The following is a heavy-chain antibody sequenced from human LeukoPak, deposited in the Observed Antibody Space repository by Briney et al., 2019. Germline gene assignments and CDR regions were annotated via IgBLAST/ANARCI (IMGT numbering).Heavy chain of an antibody. D-gene: IGHD3-3*01. CDR3: ARLGAGPTYYDFWSGYSSFYFDY. J-gene: IGHJ4*02. Sequence: PSETLSLTCTVSGTSITSSYWSWIRQPPGKGLEHIGYIYYTGVTNYSPSLKSRVTMSLDTSKNQFSLKLSSVTAADTAVYYCARLGAGPTYYDFWSGYSSFYFDYWGQGTLVTVSS. V-gene: IGHV4-59*08. CDR1: GTSITSSY. CDR2: IYYTGVT.